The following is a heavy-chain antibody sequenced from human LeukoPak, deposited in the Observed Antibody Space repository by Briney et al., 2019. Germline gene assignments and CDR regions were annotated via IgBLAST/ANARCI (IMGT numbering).Heavy chain of an antibody. Sequence: TGGSLRLSCAASGFTFSSYGIHWVRQAPGKGLEWVAFIRNDGTTKYYTDSVKGRFTISRDNSKNTLYLQMNSLRAEDTAVYYWAKDQPDVGATAWFFDYWGQGTLVTVSS. CDR2: IRNDGTTK. D-gene: IGHD1-26*01. J-gene: IGHJ4*02. V-gene: IGHV3-30*02. CDR1: GFTFSSYG. CDR3: AKDQPDVGATAWFFDY.